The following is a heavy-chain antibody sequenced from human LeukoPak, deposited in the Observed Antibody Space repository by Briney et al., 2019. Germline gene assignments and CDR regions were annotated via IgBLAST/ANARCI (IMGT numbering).Heavy chain of an antibody. CDR1: GFSFSTYW. CDR3: ARDQKHGYTYGYPLDF. V-gene: IGHV3-7*01. CDR2: INEDGSLK. D-gene: IGHD5-18*01. J-gene: IGHJ4*02. Sequence: GGSLRLSCAASGFSFSTYWMTWVRRAPGKGLEWVADINEDGSLKYYVDSVKGRFTISRDNANNSLYLQMSSLRDEDTAVYYCARDQKHGYTYGYPLDFWGQGTLVTVSS.